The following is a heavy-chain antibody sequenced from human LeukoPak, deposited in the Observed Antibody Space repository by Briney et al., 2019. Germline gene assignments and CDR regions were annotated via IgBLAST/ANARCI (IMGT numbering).Heavy chain of an antibody. J-gene: IGHJ4*02. V-gene: IGHV3-7*01. CDR3: VKVAKYYYGSETYYFFEH. CDR2: IKQDGSEK. D-gene: IGHD3-10*01. Sequence: GGSLRLSCAASGFTFSSYWMSWVRQAPGKGLEWVANIKQDGSEKYYVDSVKGRFTISRDNAKNSLDLQMNSLRVEDTGIYYCVKVAKYYYGSETYYFFEHWGQGTPVTASS. CDR1: GFTFSSYW.